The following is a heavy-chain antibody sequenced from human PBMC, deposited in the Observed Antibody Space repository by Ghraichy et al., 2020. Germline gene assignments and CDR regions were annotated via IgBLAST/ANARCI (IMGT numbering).Heavy chain of an antibody. CDR3: ARVHYGSGSHHHDY. CDR2: ISSSSSYI. Sequence: GGSLRLSCAASGFTFSSYSMNWVRQAPGKRLEWVSSISSSSSYIYYADSVKGRFTISRDNAKNSLYLQMNSLRAEDTAVYYCARVHYGSGSHHHDYWGQGTLVTVSS. V-gene: IGHV3-21*01. CDR1: GFTFSSYS. D-gene: IGHD3-10*01. J-gene: IGHJ4*02.